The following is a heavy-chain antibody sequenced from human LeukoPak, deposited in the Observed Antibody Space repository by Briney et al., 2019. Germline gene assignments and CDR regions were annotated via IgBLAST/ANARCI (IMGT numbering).Heavy chain of an antibody. V-gene: IGHV3-7*03. CDR1: GFTFSNYW. D-gene: IGHD6-13*01. CDR2: IKQDGSEK. Sequence: GGSLRLSCAASGFTFSNYWMSWVRQAPGKGLEWVANIKQDGSEKYYVDSVKGRFTISRDNSKNTLSLQMNSLRAEDTAVYYCAKIQVVQYQPRYFFDYWGQGTLVTVSS. CDR3: AKIQVVQYQPRYFFDY. J-gene: IGHJ4*02.